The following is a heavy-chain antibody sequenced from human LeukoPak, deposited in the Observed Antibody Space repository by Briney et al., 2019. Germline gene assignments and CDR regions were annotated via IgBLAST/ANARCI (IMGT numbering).Heavy chain of an antibody. D-gene: IGHD1-26*01. CDR2: IYYSGST. V-gene: IGHV4-39*01. CDR1: GGSISSSSYF. J-gene: IGHJ4*02. Sequence: SETLSLTCTVSGGSISSSSYFWAWIRQPPGKGLEWIGNIYYSGSTYYNPSLTSRVTISIDTSKNQFSLNLSSVTAADTAVYYCARRSYDFVGGTIWGRLFDYWGQGTLVTVSS. CDR3: ARRSYDFVGGTIWGRLFDY.